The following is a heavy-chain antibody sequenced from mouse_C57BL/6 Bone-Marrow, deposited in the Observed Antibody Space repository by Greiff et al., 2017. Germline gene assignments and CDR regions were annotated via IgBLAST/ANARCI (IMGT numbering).Heavy chain of an antibody. V-gene: IGHV1-19*01. CDR2: INPYNGGT. J-gene: IGHJ3*01. CDR3: ARRGGGRDY. Sequence: VQLQQSGPVLVKPGASVKMSCKASGYTFTDYYMNWVKQSHGKSLEWIGVINPYNGGTSYNQKFKGKATLTVDKSSSPAYMELNSLTSEDSAVYYCARRGGGRDYWGQGTLVTVSA. D-gene: IGHD1-1*02. CDR1: GYTFTDYY.